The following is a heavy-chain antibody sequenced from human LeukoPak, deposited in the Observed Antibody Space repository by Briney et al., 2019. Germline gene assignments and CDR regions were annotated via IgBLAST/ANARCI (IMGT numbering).Heavy chain of an antibody. J-gene: IGHJ3*02. D-gene: IGHD5-18*01. Sequence: GGSLRLSCVVSGITFSDAWMSWVRQAPGKGLEWVGRIKSKGSGGTIDYVTPVKGRFTISRDDSKNMVYLQMNSLKTEDTAVYYCTWIRKALGGFDSWGQGILVTVSS. CDR1: GITFSDAW. CDR2: IKSKGSGGTI. V-gene: IGHV3-15*01. CDR3: TWIRKALGGFDS.